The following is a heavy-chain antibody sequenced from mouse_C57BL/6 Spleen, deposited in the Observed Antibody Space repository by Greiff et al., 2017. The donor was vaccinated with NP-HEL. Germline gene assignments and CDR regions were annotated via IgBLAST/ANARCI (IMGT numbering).Heavy chain of an antibody. CDR3: ARDDYDDAMDY. V-gene: IGHV7-1*01. J-gene: IGHJ4*01. Sequence: EVQGVESGGGLVQSGRSLRLSCATSGFTFSDFYMEWVRQAPGKGLEWIAASRNKANDYTTEYSASVKGRFIVSRDTSQSILYLQMNALRAEDTAIYYCARDDYDDAMDYWGQGTSVTVSS. CDR1: GFTFSDFY. CDR2: SRNKANDYTT. D-gene: IGHD2-4*01.